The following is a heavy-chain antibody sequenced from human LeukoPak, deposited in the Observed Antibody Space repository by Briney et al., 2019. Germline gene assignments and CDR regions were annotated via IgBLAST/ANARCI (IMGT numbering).Heavy chain of an antibody. CDR2: IYNSGTT. V-gene: IGHV3-53*01. CDR1: GFTVSSTY. Sequence: HPGGSLRLSCAASGFTVSSTYMSWVRQAPGQGLEWVPLIYNSGTTFYADSVQGRFTISRDNSKNTLYLQMNSLRTEDTAIYYCARDSSSFPNYFDFWGQGTLVTVSS. J-gene: IGHJ4*02. D-gene: IGHD3-10*01. CDR3: ARDSSSFPNYFDF.